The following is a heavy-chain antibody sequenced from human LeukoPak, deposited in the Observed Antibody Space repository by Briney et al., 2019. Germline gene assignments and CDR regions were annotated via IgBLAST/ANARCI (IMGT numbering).Heavy chain of an antibody. V-gene: IGHV5-51*01. CDR2: IYPGDSDT. J-gene: IGHJ6*02. D-gene: IGHD2-2*01. CDR3: ARSIVVVPAAMGYYYYGMDV. CDR1: GYSFTSYW. Sequence: GESLKISCMGSGYSFTSYWIGWVRQTPGKGLEWMGIIYPGDSDTRYSPSFQGQVTISADKSISTAYLQWSSLKASDAAMYYCARSIVVVPAAMGYYYYGMDVWGQGTTVTVSS.